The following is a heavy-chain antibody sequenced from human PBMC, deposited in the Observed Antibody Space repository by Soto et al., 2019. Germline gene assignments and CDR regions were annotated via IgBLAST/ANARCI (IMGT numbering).Heavy chain of an antibody. D-gene: IGHD6-13*01. J-gene: IGHJ4*02. V-gene: IGHV3-7*05. CDR2: IKQDGNEK. CDR1: GFTFSSYW. CDR3: ARVKSSAGEY. Sequence: EVQLVESGGGLVQPGGSLRLSCAASGFTFSSYWMSWVRQAPGKGLEWVANIKQDGNEKFYVDSVKGRFTISRDNAKNSLFLQMHSLTAEDTAVYYCARVKSSAGEYWGQGTLVAVSS.